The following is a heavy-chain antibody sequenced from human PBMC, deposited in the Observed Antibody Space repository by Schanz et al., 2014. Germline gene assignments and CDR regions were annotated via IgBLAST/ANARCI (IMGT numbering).Heavy chain of an antibody. CDR2: IYYTGTT. D-gene: IGHD1-26*01. Sequence: QMRLQEAGPGLVKPSETLSLTCTVSGASISGSSDYWGWIRQSPGKGLEWFGNIYYTGTTYYNPSLKTRVPIPVDTSKNQFSLNLPSGTAADTAMYFCARQGDVYRLDYWGQGTLVTVTS. J-gene: IGHJ4*02. CDR1: GASISGSSDY. CDR3: ARQGDVYRLDY. V-gene: IGHV4-39*01.